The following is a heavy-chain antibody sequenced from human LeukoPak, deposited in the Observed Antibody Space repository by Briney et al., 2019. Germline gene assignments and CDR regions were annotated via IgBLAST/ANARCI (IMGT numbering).Heavy chain of an antibody. D-gene: IGHD1-26*01. CDR1: GFTFGDYA. CDR3: TRVVSGSYFIPPDY. V-gene: IGHV3-49*04. CDR2: IRSKAYGGTT. J-gene: IGHJ4*02. Sequence: GGSLRLSCTASGFTFGDYAMSWVRQAPGKGLEWVGFIRSKAYGGTTEYAASVKGRFTISRDDSKSIAYLQMNSLKTEDTAVYYRTRVVSGSYFIPPDYWGQGTLVTVSS.